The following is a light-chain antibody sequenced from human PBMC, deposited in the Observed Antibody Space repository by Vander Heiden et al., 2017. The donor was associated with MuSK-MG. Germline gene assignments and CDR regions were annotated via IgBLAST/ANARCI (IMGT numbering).Light chain of an antibody. CDR3: SSYTSSSTLCV. J-gene: IGLJ1*01. CDR2: DVS. V-gene: IGLV2-14*01. Sequence: QSALTQPASVSGSPGRSTTISCTGTSSDVGGYNYVSWYQQHPGKAPKLLIYDVSNRPSGVANRFSGSKSGNTASLTISGLQAEDEADYYCSSYTSSSTLCVFGTGTKVTVL. CDR1: SSDVGGYNY.